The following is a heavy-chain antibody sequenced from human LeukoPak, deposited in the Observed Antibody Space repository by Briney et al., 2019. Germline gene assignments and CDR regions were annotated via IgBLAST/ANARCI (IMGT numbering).Heavy chain of an antibody. J-gene: IGHJ6*02. D-gene: IGHD4-17*01. Sequence: GGSLRLSCAASGFTFSSYAMSWVRQAPGKGLEGVSAISGRGGSTYYAGSVKGRFTISRDNSKNTLYLQMNSLRAEDTAVYYCAKDEMTTVTYYYYYGMDVWGQGTTVTVSS. V-gene: IGHV3-23*01. CDR2: ISGRGGST. CDR3: AKDEMTTVTYYYYYGMDV. CDR1: GFTFSSYA.